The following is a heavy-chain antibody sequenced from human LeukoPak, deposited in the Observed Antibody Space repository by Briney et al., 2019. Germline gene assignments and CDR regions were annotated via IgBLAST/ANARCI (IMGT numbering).Heavy chain of an antibody. D-gene: IGHD3-10*01. J-gene: IGHJ4*02. V-gene: IGHV4-39*01. CDR3: ARHRWMEVYGSGSYYVDY. CDR2: IYHSRST. CDR1: GGSISTSSYY. Sequence: TSGTLSLTCTVSGGSISTSSYYWGWIPQPPGKGLEWIVSIYHSRSTYYNASLKRRATTSADTSKNQFSLKLSSVTAADTAVYYCARHRWMEVYGSGSYYVDYWGQGTLVTVSS.